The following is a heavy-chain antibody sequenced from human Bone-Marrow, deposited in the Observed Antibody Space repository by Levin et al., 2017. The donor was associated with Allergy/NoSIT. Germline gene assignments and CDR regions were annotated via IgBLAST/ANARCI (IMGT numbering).Heavy chain of an antibody. V-gene: IGHV1-8*01. CDR3: ARGGSRAYCSSTSCYFGAGLTRGSFDP. D-gene: IGHD2-2*01. Sequence: GESLKISCKASGYTFTSYDINWVRQATGQGLEWMGWMNPNSGNTGYAQKFQGRVTMTRNTSISTAYMELSSLRSEDTAVYYCARGGSRAYCSSTSCYFGAGLTRGSFDPWGQGTLVTVSS. CDR2: MNPNSGNT. J-gene: IGHJ5*02. CDR1: GYTFTSYD.